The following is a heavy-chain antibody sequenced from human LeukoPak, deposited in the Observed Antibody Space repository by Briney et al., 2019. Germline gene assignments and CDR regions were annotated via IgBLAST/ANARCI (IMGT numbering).Heavy chain of an antibody. CDR3: ARDGYNYGLDRFDY. CDR1: GGSISSYY. CDR2: IYTSGST. J-gene: IGHJ4*02. V-gene: IGHV4-4*07. Sequence: PSETLSLTCTVSGGSISSYYWSWIRQPAGKGLEWIGRIYTSGSTNYNPSLKSRVTISVDTSKNQFSLRLSSVTAADTAIYYCARDGYNYGLDRFDYWGQGTLVTVSS. D-gene: IGHD1-1*01.